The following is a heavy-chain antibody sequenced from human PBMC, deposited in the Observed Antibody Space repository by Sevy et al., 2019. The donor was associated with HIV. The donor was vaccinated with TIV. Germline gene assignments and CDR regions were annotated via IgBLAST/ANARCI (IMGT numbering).Heavy chain of an antibody. D-gene: IGHD3-16*01. J-gene: IGHJ3*02. V-gene: IGHV3-21*01. Sequence: GGSLRLSCAASGFTFSSYSMNWVRQAPGKGLEWVSSISSSSSYIYYADSVKGRFTISRDNAKNSLYLQMNSLRAEDTAVYYCARDRDMITFGVEEAFDIWGQGTMVTVSS. CDR1: GFTFSSYS. CDR3: ARDRDMITFGVEEAFDI. CDR2: ISSSSSYI.